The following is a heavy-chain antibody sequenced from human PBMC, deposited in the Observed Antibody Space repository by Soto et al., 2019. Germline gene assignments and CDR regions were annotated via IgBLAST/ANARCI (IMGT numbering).Heavy chain of an antibody. Sequence: QVQLQESGPGLVKPSQTLSLTCTVSGGSISSGGYYWSWIRQHPGKGLEWIGSIYDSGSTYYNPSLKSRVTISXXTXKXXFSLKLSSVTAADTAVYYCARGGITIFGVVRGMDVWGQGITVTVSS. J-gene: IGHJ6*02. D-gene: IGHD3-3*01. CDR3: ARGGITIFGVVRGMDV. CDR1: GGSISSGGYY. CDR2: IYDSGST. V-gene: IGHV4-31*03.